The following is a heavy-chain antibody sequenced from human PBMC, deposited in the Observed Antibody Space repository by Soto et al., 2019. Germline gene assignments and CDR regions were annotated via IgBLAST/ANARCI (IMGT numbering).Heavy chain of an antibody. CDR1: GFTFSNAW. J-gene: IGHJ6*02. Sequence: EVQLVESGGGLVKPAGSLRLSCAASGFTFSNAWMNWVRQAPGKGLEWGGRIKSKTDGGTTDYAEPVKCRFTISRDDSKNTLYLQMNSLKTEDTAVYYCTTRWYYSGMDVWGQGTTVTVSS. CDR2: IKSKTDGGTT. D-gene: IGHD2-15*01. CDR3: TTRWYYSGMDV. V-gene: IGHV3-15*07.